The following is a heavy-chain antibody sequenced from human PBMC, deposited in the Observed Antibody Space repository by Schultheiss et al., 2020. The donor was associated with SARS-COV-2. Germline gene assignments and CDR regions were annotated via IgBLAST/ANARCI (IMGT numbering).Heavy chain of an antibody. D-gene: IGHD2-15*01. Sequence: LRLSCTVSGGSISSGGYYWSWIRQHPGKGLEWIGYIYYSGSTYYNPSLKSRVTISVDKSKNQFSLKLSSVTAADTAVYYCARDRSENYYYGMDVWGQGTTVTVSS. J-gene: IGHJ6*02. CDR2: IYYSGST. CDR1: GGSISSGGYY. V-gene: IGHV4-31*03. CDR3: ARDRSENYYYGMDV.